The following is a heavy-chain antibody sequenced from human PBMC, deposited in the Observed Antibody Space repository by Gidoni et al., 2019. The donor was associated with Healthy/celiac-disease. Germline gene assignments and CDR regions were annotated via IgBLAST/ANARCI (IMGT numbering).Heavy chain of an antibody. CDR3: ARGVVPAAHNWFDP. CDR2: IYYSGST. J-gene: IGHJ5*02. CDR1: GGSISSYY. Sequence: QVQLQESGPGLVKPSATLSLTCTVSGGSISSYYWSWIRQPPGKGLEWIGYIYYSGSTNYNPSLKSRVTISVDTSKNQFSLKLSSVTAADTAVYYCARGVVPAAHNWFDPWGQGTLVTVSS. V-gene: IGHV4-59*01. D-gene: IGHD2-2*01.